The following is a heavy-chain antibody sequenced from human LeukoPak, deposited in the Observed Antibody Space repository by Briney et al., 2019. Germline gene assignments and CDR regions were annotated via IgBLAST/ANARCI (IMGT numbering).Heavy chain of an antibody. CDR2: IDSSGATI. Sequence: GGSLRLSCAASGFTFSDYYMSWFRQAPGKGPEWVSYIDSSGATIYYADSVKGRFTISRDNSKNTLYLQMNSLRAEDTAVYYCAKDRSVRGVLYYFDYWGQGTLVTVSS. CDR1: GFTFSDYY. D-gene: IGHD3-10*01. CDR3: AKDRSVRGVLYYFDY. J-gene: IGHJ4*02. V-gene: IGHV3-11*01.